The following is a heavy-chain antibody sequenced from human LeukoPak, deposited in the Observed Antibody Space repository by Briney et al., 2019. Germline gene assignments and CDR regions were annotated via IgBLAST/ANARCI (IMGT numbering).Heavy chain of an antibody. CDR2: IYYSGIT. V-gene: IGHV4-39*01. D-gene: IGHD3-10*01. J-gene: IGHJ5*02. Sequence: PSETLSLMCAVSGDSISTRTYYWGWIRQPPGRGVEWFGIIYYSGITYYNPSLKRRVTISLDTSKNQFSLKLSSVTAADTAVYYCARHPRVLLWFGELYGWFDPWGQGTLVTVSS. CDR3: ARHPRVLLWFGELYGWFDP. CDR1: GDSISTRTYY.